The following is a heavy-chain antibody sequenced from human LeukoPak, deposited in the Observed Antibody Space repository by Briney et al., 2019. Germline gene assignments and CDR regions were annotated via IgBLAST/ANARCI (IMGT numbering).Heavy chain of an antibody. V-gene: IGHV4-4*07. CDR2: IYTSGST. CDR3: ARVKYYYDSSGYYHIASGYYYYYYMDV. CDR1: GYSIRSGYY. D-gene: IGHD3-22*01. Sequence: SETLSLTCAVSGYSIRSGYYWSWIRQPAGKGLEWIGRIYTSGSTNYNPSLKSRVTMSVDTSKNQFSLKLSSVTAADTAVYYCARVKYYYDSSGYYHIASGYYYYYYMDVWGKGTTVTVSS. J-gene: IGHJ6*03.